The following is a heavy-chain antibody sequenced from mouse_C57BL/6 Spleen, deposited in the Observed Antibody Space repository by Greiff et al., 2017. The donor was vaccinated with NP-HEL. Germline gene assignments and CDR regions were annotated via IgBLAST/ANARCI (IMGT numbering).Heavy chain of an antibody. J-gene: IGHJ1*03. D-gene: IGHD1-1*01. V-gene: IGHV1-15*01. CDR2: IDPETGGT. Sequence: VQLQQSGAELVRPGASVTLSCKASGYTFTDYEMHWVKQTPVHGLEWIGAIDPETGGTAYNQKFKGKAILTADKSSSTAYMELRSLTSEDSAVYYCTRGGGSSPGYFDVWGTGTTVTVSS. CDR1: GYTFTDYE. CDR3: TRGGGSSPGYFDV.